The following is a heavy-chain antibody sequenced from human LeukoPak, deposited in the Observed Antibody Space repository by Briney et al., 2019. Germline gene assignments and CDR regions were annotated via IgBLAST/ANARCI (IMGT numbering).Heavy chain of an antibody. J-gene: IGHJ2*01. D-gene: IGHD4-17*01. CDR1: GGSIRSGSYY. CDR2: IYTSGST. Sequence: SETLSLTCTVSGGSIRSGSYYWSWLRQPAGKGLEWIGRIYTSGSTNYNPSRKSRVTITVDTSKNQFSLKLSSVTAADTAVYYCARGGYGDYRAYWYFDLWGRGTLVTVSS. CDR3: ARGGYGDYRAYWYFDL. V-gene: IGHV4-61*02.